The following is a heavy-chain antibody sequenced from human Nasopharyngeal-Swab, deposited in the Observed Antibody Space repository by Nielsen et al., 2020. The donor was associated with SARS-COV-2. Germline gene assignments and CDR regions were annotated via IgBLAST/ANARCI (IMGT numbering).Heavy chain of an antibody. CDR1: GGSIHSYY. V-gene: IGHV4-34*01. Sequence: SETLSLTCTVSGGSIHSYYWSWVRQPPGKGLEWIGEINHSGSTNYNPSLKSRVTISVDTSKNQFSLKLSSVTAADTAVYYCAREWYSSGWYGVWGQGTLVTVSS. J-gene: IGHJ4*02. CDR2: INHSGST. CDR3: AREWYSSGWYGV. D-gene: IGHD6-19*01.